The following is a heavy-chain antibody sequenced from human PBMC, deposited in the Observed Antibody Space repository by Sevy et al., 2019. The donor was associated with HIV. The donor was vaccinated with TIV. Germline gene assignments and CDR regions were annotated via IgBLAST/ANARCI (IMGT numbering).Heavy chain of an antibody. CDR2: IKQDGSEK. D-gene: IGHD2-8*01. J-gene: IGHJ6*02. CDR1: RFTFSSYW. V-gene: IGHV3-7*03. CDR3: ARDWECTSGVCYFMDV. Sequence: GGSLRLSCAASRFTFSSYWMSWVRQAPGKGLEWVANIKQDGSEKYYLDSVKGRFTISRDNAKNSLYLQMNSLRAEDTAVYYCARDWECTSGVCYFMDVWGHGTTVTVSS.